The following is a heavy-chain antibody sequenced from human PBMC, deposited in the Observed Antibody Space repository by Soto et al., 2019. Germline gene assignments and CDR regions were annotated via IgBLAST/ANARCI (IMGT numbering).Heavy chain of an antibody. D-gene: IGHD3-22*01. J-gene: IGHJ4*02. Sequence: GGSLRLSCAASGFTFSSYGMHWVRQAPGKGLEWVAVISYDGSNKYYADSMKGRFTISRDNAKNSLYLQMNSLRAEDTAVYYSARELDYYDSSGYYYFDYWGQGTLVTVSS. V-gene: IGHV3-30*03. CDR1: GFTFSSYG. CDR3: ARELDYYDSSGYYYFDY. CDR2: ISYDGSNK.